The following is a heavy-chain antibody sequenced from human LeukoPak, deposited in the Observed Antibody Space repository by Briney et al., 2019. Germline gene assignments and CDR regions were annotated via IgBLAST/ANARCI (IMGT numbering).Heavy chain of an antibody. J-gene: IGHJ4*02. Sequence: NPSETLSLTCTVSGGSISSSSYFWGWIRQPPGKGLEWIGSIYYSGSTYYNPSLKSRVTISVDTSKNQFSLKLSSVTAADTAVYYCARDSRDLWFGELLERFDYWGQGTLVTVSS. CDR2: IYYSGST. D-gene: IGHD3-10*01. V-gene: IGHV4-39*07. CDR3: ARDSRDLWFGELLERFDY. CDR1: GGSISSSSYF.